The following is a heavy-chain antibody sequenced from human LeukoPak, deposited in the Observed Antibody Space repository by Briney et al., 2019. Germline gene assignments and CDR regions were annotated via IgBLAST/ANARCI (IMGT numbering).Heavy chain of an antibody. J-gene: IGHJ5*02. CDR3: ARDPRRYNWNDVGWFDP. Sequence: PSETLSLTCTVSGGSISSYYWSWVRQPPGKGLEWIGYIYYSGSTNYNSSLKSRVTISVDTSKNQFSLKLSSVTAADTAVYYCARDPRRYNWNDVGWFDPWGQGTLVTVSS. CDR2: IYYSGST. CDR1: GGSISSYY. D-gene: IGHD1-20*01. V-gene: IGHV4-59*01.